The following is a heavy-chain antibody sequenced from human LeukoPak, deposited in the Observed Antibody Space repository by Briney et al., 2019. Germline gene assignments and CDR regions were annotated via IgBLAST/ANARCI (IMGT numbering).Heavy chain of an antibody. J-gene: IGHJ4*02. V-gene: IGHV3-23*01. CDR2: ISGSGGST. CDR3: ARGGGIVGATDFDY. CDR1: GFTFSSYA. Sequence: GGSLRLSCAASGFTFSSYAMSWVRQAPGKGLEWVSAISGSGGSTYYADSVKGRFTISRDNSKNTLYLQMNSLRAEDTAVYYCARGGGIVGATDFDYWGQGTLVTVSS. D-gene: IGHD1-26*01.